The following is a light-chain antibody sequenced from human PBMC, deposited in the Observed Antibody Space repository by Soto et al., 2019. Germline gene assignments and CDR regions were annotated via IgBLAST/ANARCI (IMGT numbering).Light chain of an antibody. CDR3: QQCDTYPRT. CDR1: QSISSW. CDR2: DAS. J-gene: IGKJ1*01. V-gene: IGKV1-5*01. Sequence: DIQMTQSPSTLSASVGDRVTITCRASQSISSWLAWYQQKPGEAPKLLIYDASSLESGVPSRFSDSGSGTEFTLTVSSLQPDDFATYYCQQCDTYPRTFGQGTKVEIK.